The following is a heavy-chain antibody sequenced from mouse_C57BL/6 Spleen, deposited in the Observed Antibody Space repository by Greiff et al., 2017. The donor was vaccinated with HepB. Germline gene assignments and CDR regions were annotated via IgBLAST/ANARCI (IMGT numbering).Heavy chain of an antibody. CDR1: GYTFTSYW. CDR2: IHPNSGST. CDR3: ASSVYYGSSYGY. V-gene: IGHV1-64*01. D-gene: IGHD1-1*01. Sequence: VQLQQPGAELVKPGASVKLSCKASGYTFTSYWMHWVKQRPGQGLEWIGMIHPNSGSTNYNEKFKSKATLTVDKSSSTAYMQLSSLTSEDSAVYYCASSVYYGSSYGYWGQGTTLTVSS. J-gene: IGHJ2*01.